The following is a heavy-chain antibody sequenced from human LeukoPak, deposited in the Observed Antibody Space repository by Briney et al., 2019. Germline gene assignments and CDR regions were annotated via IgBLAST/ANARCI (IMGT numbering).Heavy chain of an antibody. V-gene: IGHV4-61*02. CDR2: IYTSRST. CDR3: ARVPHNCSGDRCYSRWFDP. Sequence: SEPLSLTCTVCGDSLSSGSYYWRWIRQPAGKGLEWIGRIYTSRSTNYNPSLKSRLTISVDTSKNQFSLKLSSVTAADTAVYYCARVPHNCSGDRCYSRWFDPWGQGTLDIVSS. D-gene: IGHD2-15*01. CDR1: GDSLSSGSYY. J-gene: IGHJ5*02.